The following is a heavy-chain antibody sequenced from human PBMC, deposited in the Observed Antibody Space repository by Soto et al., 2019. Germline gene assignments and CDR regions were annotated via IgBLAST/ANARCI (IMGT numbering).Heavy chain of an antibody. CDR1: GLIVNNNF. CDR2: INPEGRT. V-gene: IGHV3-66*01. Sequence: PGGSLRLSCEASGLIVNNNFMNWVRQAPGRGLEWVSVINPEGRTYYADSVKDRFTISRDTSKNTLYLQMNSLRVEDTAVYYCARDTPGPLXFDPWAQRTQVTVSS. CDR3: ARDTPGPLXFDP. D-gene: IGHD1-26*01. J-gene: IGHJ5*02.